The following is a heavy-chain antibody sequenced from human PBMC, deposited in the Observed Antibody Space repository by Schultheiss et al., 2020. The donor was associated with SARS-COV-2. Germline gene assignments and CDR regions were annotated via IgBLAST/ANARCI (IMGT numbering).Heavy chain of an antibody. Sequence: SETLSLTCAVYGGSFSGYYWSWIRQPPGKGLEWIGYIYYSGSTNYNPSLKSRVTISVDTSKNQFSLKLSSVTAADTAVYYCARDSREDFDYWGQGTLVTVSS. J-gene: IGHJ4*02. CDR3: ARDSREDFDY. CDR2: IYYSGST. V-gene: IGHV4-59*12. CDR1: GGSFSGYY.